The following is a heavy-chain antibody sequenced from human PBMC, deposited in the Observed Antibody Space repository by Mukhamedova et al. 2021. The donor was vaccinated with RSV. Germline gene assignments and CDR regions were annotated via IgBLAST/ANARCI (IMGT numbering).Heavy chain of an antibody. D-gene: IGHD3-22*01. CDR2: GGTG. V-gene: IGHV3-15*01. Sequence: GGTGDYAAPVTGRFTISREDSKNTVYLQMSSLKIEDTAVYYCTTDNLGYYDRSGYYDFDSWVQGTLVTVSS. CDR3: TTDNLGYYDRSGYYDFDS. J-gene: IGHJ4*02.